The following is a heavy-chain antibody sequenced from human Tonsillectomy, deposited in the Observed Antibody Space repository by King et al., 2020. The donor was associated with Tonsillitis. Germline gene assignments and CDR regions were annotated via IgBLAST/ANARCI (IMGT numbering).Heavy chain of an antibody. V-gene: IGHV4-61*02. CDR2: IYTSGST. D-gene: IGHD4-17*01. Sequence: VQLQESGPGLVKPSQTLSLTCTVSGGSINSGGYFWRWFRQPAGKGPEWVGHIYTSGSTIYNPSLKSRVTMSLDTSKNQFSLKLISVTAADTAFYYCARGVDFGDYSDYWGQGTLVTVSS. CDR1: GGSINSGGYF. CDR3: ARGVDFGDYSDY. J-gene: IGHJ4*02.